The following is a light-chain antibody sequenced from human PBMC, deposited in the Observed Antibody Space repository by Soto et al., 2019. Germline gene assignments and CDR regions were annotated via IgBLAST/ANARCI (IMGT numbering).Light chain of an antibody. V-gene: IGKV1-5*01. CDR3: LQHNSYPIT. CDR2: DAS. Sequence: DIQMTQSPSTLSASVGDRVTITCRASQNINNWLAWYQHKPGKAPKILIYDASTLESGVPSRFSGSGSGTEFTLTISSLQPDDFATYYCLQHNSYPITFGQGTRLEIK. J-gene: IGKJ5*01. CDR1: QNINNW.